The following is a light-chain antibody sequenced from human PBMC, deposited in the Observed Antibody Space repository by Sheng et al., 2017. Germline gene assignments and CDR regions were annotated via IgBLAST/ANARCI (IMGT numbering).Light chain of an antibody. Sequence: QSALTQPASVSGSPGQSVTISCTGTNSDVGDYKYVSWYRQCPGKAPRLMIYEVTNRPSGISNRFSGSKSGNTASLTISGLLAEDEATYYCSSYTSSSTYLVFGGGTKLTVL. CDR1: NSDVGDYKY. CDR2: EVT. J-gene: IGLJ3*02. CDR3: SSYTSSSTYLV. V-gene: IGLV2-14*01.